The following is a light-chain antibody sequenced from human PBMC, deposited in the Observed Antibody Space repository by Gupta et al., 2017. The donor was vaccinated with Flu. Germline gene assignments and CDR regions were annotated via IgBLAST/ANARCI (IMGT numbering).Light chain of an antibody. CDR3: QVWDSSSDPHAV. CDR2: DDS. Sequence: KTARITCGGNNMGSKSVHWYQQKPGQAPVLVVYDDSDRPSGIPERFSGSNSGNTATLTISRVEAGDEADYYCQVWDSSSDPHAVFGGGTQLTVL. CDR1: NMGSKS. V-gene: IGLV3-21*03. J-gene: IGLJ7*01.